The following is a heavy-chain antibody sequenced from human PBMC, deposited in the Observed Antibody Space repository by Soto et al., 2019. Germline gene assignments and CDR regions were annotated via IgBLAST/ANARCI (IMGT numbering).Heavy chain of an antibody. V-gene: IGHV3-30-3*01. CDR2: ISYYGSNK. Sequence: RLARGAAQVTISSYAVHWFRKTPGTGLVSVAVISYYGSNKYYGDCVKCRFTISRDXSKNKLYRQMNRLRAEDTAVYYCARWGGIAAAGQGLDYYGMDVWGQGTTVTVSS. CDR1: QVTISSYA. CDR3: ARWGGIAAAGQGLDYYGMDV. D-gene: IGHD6-13*01. J-gene: IGHJ6*02.